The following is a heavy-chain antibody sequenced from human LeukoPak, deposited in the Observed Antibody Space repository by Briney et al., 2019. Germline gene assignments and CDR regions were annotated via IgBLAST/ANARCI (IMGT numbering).Heavy chain of an antibody. CDR3: VKDSPPRYSGSPPAY. Sequence: PGGSLRLSCAASGFTFSSYWMSWVRQAPGKGLEWVANINKDGGEKYYVDSVKGRFTISRDNAKNSLYLQMNSRRADDTAVYYCVKDSPPRYSGSPPAYWGQGTLVTVSS. CDR1: GFTFSSYW. V-gene: IGHV3-7*03. CDR2: INKDGGEK. D-gene: IGHD1-26*01. J-gene: IGHJ4*02.